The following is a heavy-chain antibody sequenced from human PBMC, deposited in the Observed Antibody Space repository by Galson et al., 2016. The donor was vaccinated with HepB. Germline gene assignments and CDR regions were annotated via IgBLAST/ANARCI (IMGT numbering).Heavy chain of an antibody. CDR1: GFTFSRSA. CDR2: ISYDGDNK. V-gene: IGHV3-30*04. D-gene: IGHD6-19*01. Sequence: SLRLSCAASGFTFSRSAMHWVRQAPGKGLEWVAVISYDGDNKYYADSVKGRFTISRDNSKNTLYLQMNSLKAEDTARYYCARVGSEGLPVAGPFGYGLDVWGQGTTVTVSS. CDR3: ARVGSEGLPVAGPFGYGLDV. J-gene: IGHJ6*02.